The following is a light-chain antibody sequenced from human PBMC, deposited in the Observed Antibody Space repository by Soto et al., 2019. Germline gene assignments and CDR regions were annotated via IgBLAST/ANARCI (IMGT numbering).Light chain of an antibody. V-gene: IGLV2-14*01. Sequence: QAVVTLPASVSGSPGQSITISCTGTSSDVGGYNYVSWYQQHPGKAPKLMIYDVSNRPSGVSNRFSGSKSGNTASLTISGLQAADEADYYCSSYSSSSTLVFGGGTKLTVL. J-gene: IGLJ2*01. CDR3: SSYSSSSTLV. CDR1: SSDVGGYNY. CDR2: DVS.